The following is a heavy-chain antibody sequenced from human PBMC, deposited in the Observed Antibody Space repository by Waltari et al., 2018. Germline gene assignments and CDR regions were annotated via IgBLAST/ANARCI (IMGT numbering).Heavy chain of an antibody. D-gene: IGHD2-21*01. Sequence: QVNLVQSGADVRKPGASVTVSCKASGYIFINYFIHWVRHSPGQGLEWIGRINCRNGGTDYAQKFQGRVTLTRDTSISTAYMELSGLTLDDTAIYYCTVIAGDFDIWGPGTMVTASS. CDR2: INCRNGGT. CDR1: GYIFINYF. CDR3: TVIAGDFDI. V-gene: IGHV1-2*06. J-gene: IGHJ3*02.